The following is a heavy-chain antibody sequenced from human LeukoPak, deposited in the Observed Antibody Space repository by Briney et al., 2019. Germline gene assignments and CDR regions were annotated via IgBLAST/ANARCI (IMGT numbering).Heavy chain of an antibody. CDR1: GYSFTSYY. CDR2: IDPSGGST. J-gene: IGHJ4*02. D-gene: IGHD3-10*01. CDR3: ASLGSGSSPIIDFDY. Sequence: ASVKVSCKASGYSFTSYYMHWVRQAPGQGLEWMGIIDPSGGSTNYAQKFQGRITMTRDTSTSTVYMELSSLRSEDTAIYYCASLGSGSSPIIDFDYWGQGTLVTVCS. V-gene: IGHV1-46*01.